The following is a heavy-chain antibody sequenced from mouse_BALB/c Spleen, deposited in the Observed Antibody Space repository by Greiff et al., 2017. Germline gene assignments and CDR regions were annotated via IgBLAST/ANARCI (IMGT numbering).Heavy chain of an antibody. CDR2: IDPENGDT. CDR1: GFNIKDTY. CDR3: NYRYDGNYAMDY. J-gene: IGHJ4*01. Sequence: VQLQQSGAELVKPGASVKLSCTASGFNIKDTYMHWVKQRPEQGLEWIGWIDPENGDTEYAPKFQGKATMTADTSSNTAYLQLSSLTSEDTAVYYCNYRYDGNYAMDYWGQGTSVTVSS. V-gene: IGHV14-4*02. D-gene: IGHD2-14*01.